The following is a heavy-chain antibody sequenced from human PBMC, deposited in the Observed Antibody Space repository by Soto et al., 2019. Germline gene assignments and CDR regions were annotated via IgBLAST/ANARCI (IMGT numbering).Heavy chain of an antibody. CDR1: GDSVSSNSAA. J-gene: IGHJ4*02. CDR2: TYYRSKWYN. D-gene: IGHD6-19*01. V-gene: IGHV6-1*01. CDR3: AREFFIAVATTPPFDY. Sequence: SQTLSLTCAISGDSVSSNSAAWNWIRQSPSRGLEWLGRTYYRSKWYNDYAVSVKSRITINPDTSKNQFSLQLNSVTPEDTAVYYCAREFFIAVATTPPFDYWGQGTLVTVSS.